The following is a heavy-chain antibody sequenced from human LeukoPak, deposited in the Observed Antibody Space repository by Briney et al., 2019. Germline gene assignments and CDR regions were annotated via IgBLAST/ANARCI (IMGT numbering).Heavy chain of an antibody. V-gene: IGHV1-24*01. J-gene: IGHJ6*02. Sequence: ASVKVSFKVSGYTLTELSMHWVRQAPGKGLEWMGGFDPEDGETIYAQKFQGRVTMTEDTSTDTAYMELSSLRSEDTAVYYCAGIQRYSSGWWYYYYYGMDVWGQGTTVTVSS. CDR2: FDPEDGET. D-gene: IGHD6-19*01. CDR3: AGIQRYSSGWWYYYYYGMDV. CDR1: GYTLTELS.